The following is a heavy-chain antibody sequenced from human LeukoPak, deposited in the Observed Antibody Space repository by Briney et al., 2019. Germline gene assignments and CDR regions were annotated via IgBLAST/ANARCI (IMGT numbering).Heavy chain of an antibody. Sequence: SETLSLTCTVSGYSISSGYYWGWIRQPPGKGLEWIGSIYHSGSTYYNPSLKSRVTISVDTSKNQFSLKLSSVTAADTAVYYCARRSYSVVVPAANPMVAFDYWGQGTLVTVSS. V-gene: IGHV4-38-2*02. D-gene: IGHD2-2*01. J-gene: IGHJ4*02. CDR2: IYHSGST. CDR1: GYSISSGYY. CDR3: ARRSYSVVVPAANPMVAFDY.